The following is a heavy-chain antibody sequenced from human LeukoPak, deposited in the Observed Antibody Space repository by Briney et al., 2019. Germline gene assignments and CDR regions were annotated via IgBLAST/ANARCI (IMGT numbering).Heavy chain of an antibody. CDR3: ARVDYNSRGSFYDSWFDP. CDR1: RFTFSSYA. V-gene: IGHV3-23*01. J-gene: IGHJ5*02. CDR2: IRGSGDST. D-gene: IGHD3-22*01. Sequence: PGGSLRLSCAASRFTFSSYAMSWVRQAPGKGLEWVSTIRGSGDSTYYADSVKGRFTISRDNSKNTLYLQMNSLRAEDTAMYYCARVDYNSRGSFYDSWFDPWGRGTLVTVSS.